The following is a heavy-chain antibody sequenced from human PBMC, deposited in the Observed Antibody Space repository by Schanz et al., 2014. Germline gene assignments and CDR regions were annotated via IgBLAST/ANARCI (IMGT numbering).Heavy chain of an antibody. J-gene: IGHJ3*02. CDR1: GFTFSSYS. Sequence: EVQLLESGGGLVQPGGSLRLSCAASGFTFSSYSMNWVRQAPGKGLEWVSYISSSSSTRYYADSVKGRFTISRDNAKNSLYLLMNSLRAEDTAVCYCAKGRFGELSAFDIWGQGTMDTVSS. D-gene: IGHD3-10*01. CDR3: AKGRFGELSAFDI. V-gene: IGHV3-48*04. CDR2: ISSSSSTR.